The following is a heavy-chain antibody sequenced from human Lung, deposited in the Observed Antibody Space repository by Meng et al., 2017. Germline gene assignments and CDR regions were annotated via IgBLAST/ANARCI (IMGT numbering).Heavy chain of an antibody. CDR3: ARGGVTTDD. V-gene: IGHV3-74*01. CDR1: GSTFSTHW. J-gene: IGHJ4*02. D-gene: IGHD4-17*01. Sequence: GQLVEAGGGLVQPGGSLGLSCGASGSTFSTHWMHWVRQAPGKGLEWVSRITGDGSSTIYADSVQGRFTMSRDNAKNTLSLQMNSLRAEDTAVYYCARGGVTTDDWGQGTLVTVSS. CDR2: ITGDGSST.